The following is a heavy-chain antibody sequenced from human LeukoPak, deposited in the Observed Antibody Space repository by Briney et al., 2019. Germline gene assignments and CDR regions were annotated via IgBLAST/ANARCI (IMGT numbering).Heavy chain of an antibody. V-gene: IGHV1-8*01. CDR3: ARALSWTTDSYYYMDV. CDR1: GYTFTSYD. D-gene: IGHD3/OR15-3a*01. Sequence: ASVKVSCKASGYTFTSYDLNWVRQAAGQGLEWMGWMNPNSGNTGYAQKFQGRVTMTKNTSITTAYMDLSSLRSEDTAVYYCARALSWTTDSYYYMDVWGKGTTVTVSS. CDR2: MNPNSGNT. J-gene: IGHJ6*03.